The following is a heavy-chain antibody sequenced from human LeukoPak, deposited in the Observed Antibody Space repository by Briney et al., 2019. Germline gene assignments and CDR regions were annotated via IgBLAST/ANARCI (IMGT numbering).Heavy chain of an antibody. J-gene: IGHJ4*02. CDR3: ARYSGSLRHFDY. D-gene: IGHD1-26*01. V-gene: IGHV1-69*13. CDR1: GGTFSSYA. Sequence: ASVKVSCKASGGTFSSYAIGWVRQAPGQGLEWMGGIIPIFGTANYAQKFQGRVTITADESTSTAYMELSSLRSEDTAVYYCARYSGSLRHFDYWGQGTLVTVSS. CDR2: IIPIFGTA.